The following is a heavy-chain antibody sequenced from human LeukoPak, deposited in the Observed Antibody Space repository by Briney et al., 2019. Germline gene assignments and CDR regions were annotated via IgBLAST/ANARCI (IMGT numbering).Heavy chain of an antibody. D-gene: IGHD1-1*01. Sequence: GGSLRLSCAASGFSFSNYAMSWVRQAPGKGLEWVSAISGGGGTTFYADSVKGRFTIFRDNSKYTLYLQMNSLRAEDTAIYFCAKVASFKIGWNSPIDCWGQGTLVTVSS. CDR1: GFSFSNYA. J-gene: IGHJ4*02. V-gene: IGHV3-23*01. CDR3: AKVASFKIGWNSPIDC. CDR2: ISGGGGTT.